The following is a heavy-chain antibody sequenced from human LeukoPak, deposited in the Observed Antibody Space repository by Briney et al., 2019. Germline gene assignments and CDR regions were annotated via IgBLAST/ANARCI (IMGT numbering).Heavy chain of an antibody. J-gene: IGHJ5*02. V-gene: IGHV4-39*01. CDR1: GGSISSSSYY. Sequence: PSETLSLTCTVSGGSISSSSYYWGWIRQPPGKELEWIGSIYCSGSTYYNPSLKSRVTISVDTSKNQFSLKLSSVTAADTAVYYCSSNWFDPWGQGTLVTVSS. CDR2: IYCSGST. CDR3: SSNWFDP.